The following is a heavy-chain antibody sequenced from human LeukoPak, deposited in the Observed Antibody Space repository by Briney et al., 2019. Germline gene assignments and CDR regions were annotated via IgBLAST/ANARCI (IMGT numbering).Heavy chain of an antibody. J-gene: IGHJ5*02. CDR2: IYSGGST. D-gene: IGHD2-2*01. V-gene: IGHV3-53*01. CDR3: ARGLYCSSTSCYETNWLDP. CDR1: GFTVSSNY. Sequence: GGSLRLSCAASGFTVSSNYMSWVRQAPGKGLEWVSVIYSGGSTYYADSVKGRFTISRDNSKNTLYLQMNSLRAEDTAVYYCARGLYCSSTSCYETNWLDPWGQGTLVTVSS.